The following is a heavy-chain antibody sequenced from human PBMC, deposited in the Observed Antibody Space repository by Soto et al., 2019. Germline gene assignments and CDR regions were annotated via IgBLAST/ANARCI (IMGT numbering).Heavy chain of an antibody. CDR3: ARVRKLVGYFYYYMDV. CDR1: GYTFTNYG. CDR2: ISAYNGNT. V-gene: IGHV1-18*01. J-gene: IGHJ6*03. Sequence: QVQLLQSGAEVKKPGASVKVSCKASGYTFTNYGITWVRQAPGQELEWMGWISAYNGNTHYTQRLQGRVTMTTDTSTNTAYMELRGLRSDDTAVYYCARVRKLVGYFYYYMDVWGKGTPVTVSS. D-gene: IGHD6-6*01.